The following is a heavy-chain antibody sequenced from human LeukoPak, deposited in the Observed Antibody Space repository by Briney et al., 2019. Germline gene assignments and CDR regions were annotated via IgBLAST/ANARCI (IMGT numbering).Heavy chain of an antibody. CDR1: GDSISSGDYY. CDR2: IYYTGST. Sequence: PSETLSLTCTVSGDSISSGDYYCSWIRQPPGKVLEWIGYIYYTGSTNYNPSLKSRVTISVDTSKNQFSLKLSSVTAADTAVYYCARTDPRWYFDYWGQGTLVTVSS. CDR3: ARTDPRWYFDY. J-gene: IGHJ4*02. V-gene: IGHV4-61*08.